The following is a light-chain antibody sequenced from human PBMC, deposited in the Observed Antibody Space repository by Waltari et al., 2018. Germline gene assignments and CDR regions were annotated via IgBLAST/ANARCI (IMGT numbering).Light chain of an antibody. CDR2: GHN. Sequence: SSELTQDPTMSVALGQTVSITCQGDSLRRYYASWYQQRPGQAPILHLYGHNNRPSGVPDRFAGTTSVNTASLTITGAQAEDEADYYCLSRDTTSTRVFGGGTRLTV. J-gene: IGLJ3*02. CDR3: LSRDTTSTRV. CDR1: SLRRYY. V-gene: IGLV3-19*01.